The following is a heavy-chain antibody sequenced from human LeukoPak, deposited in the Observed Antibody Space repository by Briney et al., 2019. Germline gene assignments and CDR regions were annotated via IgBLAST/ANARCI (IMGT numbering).Heavy chain of an antibody. V-gene: IGHV1-8*01. J-gene: IGHJ4*02. Sequence: ASVKVSCKASGYTFTSYDINWVRQATGQGLEWMGWMNPNSGNTGYAQKFQGRVTMTRNTSISTAYMELSSLRSEDTAVYYCVSPPSPLVWLLPYFDYWGQGTLVTVSS. CDR1: GYTFTSYD. CDR3: VSPPSPLVWLLPYFDY. D-gene: IGHD3-22*01. CDR2: MNPNSGNT.